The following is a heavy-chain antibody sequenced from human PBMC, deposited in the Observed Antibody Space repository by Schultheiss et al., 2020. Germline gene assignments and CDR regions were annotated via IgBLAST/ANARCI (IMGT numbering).Heavy chain of an antibody. CDR2: IYYSGST. J-gene: IGHJ4*02. CDR3: ARVRGYSSGVFDY. Sequence: SETLSLTCTVSGGSISSGDYYWSWIRQPPGKGLEWIGYIYYSGSTYYNPSLKSRVTISVDTSKNQFSLKLSSVTAADTAVYYCARVRGYSSGVFDYWGQGTLVTVSS. V-gene: IGHV4-30-4*01. D-gene: IGHD6-19*01. CDR1: GGSISSGDYY.